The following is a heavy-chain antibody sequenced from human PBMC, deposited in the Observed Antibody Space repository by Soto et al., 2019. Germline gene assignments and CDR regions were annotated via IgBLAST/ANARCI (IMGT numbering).Heavy chain of an antibody. CDR2: ISVYNGNT. J-gene: IGHJ6*03. V-gene: IGHV1-18*01. D-gene: IGHD6-13*01. CDR1: GYTFSSYG. CDR3: ARRFGYSSSYNSYYLDV. Sequence: QVQLVQSGGEVKKLGASVKVSCKVSGYTFSSYGISWVRQAPGQGLEWMGWISVYNGNTNYAEKFQGRVTMTTDTSTSTAYMELGSLTSDDTAVYYCARRFGYSSSYNSYYLDVWGKGTTVTVSS.